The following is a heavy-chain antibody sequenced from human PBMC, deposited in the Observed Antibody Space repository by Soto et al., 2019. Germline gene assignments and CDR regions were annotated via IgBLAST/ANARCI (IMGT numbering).Heavy chain of an antibody. Sequence: GGSLRLSCAASGFTFSSYAMQWVRQAPGKGLEWVAVISYDGSNKYYADSVKGRFTISRDDSKNTLSLQMNSLRAEDTAVYYCASLWSGELSNPFDYWGQETLVTVSS. CDR2: ISYDGSNK. J-gene: IGHJ4*02. CDR3: ASLWSGELSNPFDY. D-gene: IGHD3-10*01. V-gene: IGHV3-30-3*01. CDR1: GFTFSSYA.